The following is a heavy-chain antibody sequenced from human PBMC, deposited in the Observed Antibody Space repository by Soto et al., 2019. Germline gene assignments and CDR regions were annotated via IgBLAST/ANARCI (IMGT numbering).Heavy chain of an antibody. D-gene: IGHD2-15*01. CDR1: GFTFSTYP. CDR3: AKVPGTPGLFFDY. Sequence: GGSLRLSCVASGFTFSTYPMTWVRQVPGKGLEWVSGISGSGGTAYYADSVKGRCTISRDNSRNMLYLQMGSLRAEDSAVYYCAKVPGTPGLFFDYWGQGTLVTVSS. V-gene: IGHV3-23*01. CDR2: ISGSGGTA. J-gene: IGHJ4*02.